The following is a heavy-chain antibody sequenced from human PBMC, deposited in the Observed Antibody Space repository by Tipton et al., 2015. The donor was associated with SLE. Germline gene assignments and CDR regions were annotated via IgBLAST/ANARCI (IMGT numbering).Heavy chain of an antibody. V-gene: IGHV3-11*05. D-gene: IGHD3-3*01. CDR2: ISSSSSYT. CDR1: RFTFSDYY. CDR3: ARGGRNFWSGYYPYFDS. J-gene: IGHJ4*02. Sequence: SLRPSCAASRFTFSDYYMSWIRQAPGKGLEWVSYISSSSSYTNYADSVKGRFTISRDNAKNSLYLQLNSLRAEDTAVYYCARGGRNFWSGYYPYFDSWGQGTLVTVSS.